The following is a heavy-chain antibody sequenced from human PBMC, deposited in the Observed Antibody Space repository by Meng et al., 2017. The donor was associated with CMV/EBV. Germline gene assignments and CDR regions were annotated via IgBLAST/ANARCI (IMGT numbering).Heavy chain of an antibody. V-gene: IGHV3-33*06. D-gene: IGHD3-10*01. J-gene: IGHJ4*02. CDR3: AKNHEYGSGSYLGLDY. CDR1: GFTFSSYG. CDR2: IWYDGSNK. Sequence: GESLKISCAASGFTFSSYGMHWVRQAPGKGLGWVAVIWYDGSNKYYADSVKGRFTISRDNSKNTLYLQMNSLRAEGTAVYYCAKNHEYGSGSYLGLDYWGQGTLVTVSS.